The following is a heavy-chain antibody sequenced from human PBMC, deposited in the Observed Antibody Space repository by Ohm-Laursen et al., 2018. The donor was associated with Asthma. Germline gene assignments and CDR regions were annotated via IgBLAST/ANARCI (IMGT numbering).Heavy chain of an antibody. D-gene: IGHD6-13*01. CDR2: IYYSGST. Sequence: TLSLTCTVSGGSISSYYWSWIRQPPGKGLEWIGYIYYSGSTNYNPSLKSRVTISVDTSKNQFSLKLSSVTAADTAVYYCAGKYSSSWYYNYYYGMDVWGQGTTVTVSS. CDR3: AGKYSSSWYYNYYYGMDV. CDR1: GGSISSYY. V-gene: IGHV4-59*01. J-gene: IGHJ6*02.